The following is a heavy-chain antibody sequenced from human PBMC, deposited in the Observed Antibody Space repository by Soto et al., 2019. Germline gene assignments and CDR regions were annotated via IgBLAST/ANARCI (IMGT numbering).Heavy chain of an antibody. CDR3: ARVLFGRGNWFDP. Sequence: PSETLSLTCTVSGDSISSYYWSWIRQPPGKGLEWIGFIYTSGATNYNPSLKSRVTISVDTSKKQFSLKLSSVTAADTAVYYCARVLFGRGNWFDPWGQGTLVTVSS. D-gene: IGHD3-3*01. J-gene: IGHJ5*02. CDR2: IYTSGAT. V-gene: IGHV4-59*01. CDR1: GDSISSYY.